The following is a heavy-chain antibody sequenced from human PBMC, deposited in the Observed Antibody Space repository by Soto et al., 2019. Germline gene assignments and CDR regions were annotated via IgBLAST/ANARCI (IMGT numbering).Heavy chain of an antibody. J-gene: IGHJ2*01. CDR2: IGGTSGST. CDR1: GFTFSNFV. D-gene: IGHD3-10*01. CDR3: AKRRGEGYFDL. Sequence: EVQLLESGGGLVQPGGSLRLSCAASGFTFSNFVMGWVRRAPGQRLKWVSAIGGTSGSTYYADSVKGRFTISRDNSKNTVSLQLNSLRAEETAVYYCAKRRGEGYFDLWGRGTLVTVSS. V-gene: IGHV3-23*01.